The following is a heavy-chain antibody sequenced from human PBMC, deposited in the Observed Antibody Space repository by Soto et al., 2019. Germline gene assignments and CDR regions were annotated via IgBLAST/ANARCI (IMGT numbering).Heavy chain of an antibody. J-gene: IGHJ4*02. Sequence: PSETLSLTCTVSGDSITSNSYFWAWIRQPPGKGQEWIGSIYYSGSTTYNPSLKCRVTMSIDTPKKQFTLKLSSVTAADSAVYYCASTKMRAAASFDYWGPGALVTVSS. CDR3: ASTKMRAAASFDY. D-gene: IGHD6-13*01. CDR2: IYYSGST. CDR1: GDSITSNSYF. V-gene: IGHV4-39*06.